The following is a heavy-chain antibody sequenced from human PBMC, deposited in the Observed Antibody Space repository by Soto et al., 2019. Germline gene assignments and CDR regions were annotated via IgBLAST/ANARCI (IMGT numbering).Heavy chain of an antibody. Sequence: GGSLRLSCAASGFTFSSYSMNWVRQAPGKGLEWVSSISSSSSYIYYADSVKGRFTISRDNAKNSLYLQMNSLRAEDTAVYYCARDGSYCSGGSCYSASIAVAGTNFDYWGQGTLVTVSS. D-gene: IGHD2-15*01. CDR3: ARDGSYCSGGSCYSASIAVAGTNFDY. CDR2: ISSSSSYI. J-gene: IGHJ4*02. CDR1: GFTFSSYS. V-gene: IGHV3-21*01.